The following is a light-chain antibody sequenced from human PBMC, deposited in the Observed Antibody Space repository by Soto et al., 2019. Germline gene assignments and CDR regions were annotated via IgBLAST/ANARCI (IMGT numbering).Light chain of an antibody. J-gene: IGKJ5*01. CDR3: HQYGISPPVT. CDR1: QSVSSTY. CDR2: GAS. Sequence: EIVLTQSPGTLSLSPGERATLSCRASQSVSSTYLAWYQQKPGQAPRLLIYGASSRATGIPDRFSGSGSGTDFTLTISRLEPEDFAMYYCHQYGISPPVTLGQGTRLEIK. V-gene: IGKV3-20*01.